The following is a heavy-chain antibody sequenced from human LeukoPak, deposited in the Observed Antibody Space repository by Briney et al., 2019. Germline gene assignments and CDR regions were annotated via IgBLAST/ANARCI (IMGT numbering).Heavy chain of an antibody. D-gene: IGHD2-2*01. CDR2: ISAYNGNT. CDR1: GGTFSSYG. J-gene: IGHJ5*02. Sequence: ASVKVSCKASGGTFSSYGISWVRQAPGQGLEWMGWISAYNGNTNYAQMLQGRVTMTTDTSTSTAYMEVGSLRSDDTAMYYCARDVGDIVTIPAAVSVPWGQGTLVTVSS. V-gene: IGHV1-18*01. CDR3: ARDVGDIVTIPAAVSVP.